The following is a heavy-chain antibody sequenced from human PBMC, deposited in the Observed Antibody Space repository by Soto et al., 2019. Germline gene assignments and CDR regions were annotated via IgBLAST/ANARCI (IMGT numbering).Heavy chain of an antibody. CDR2: IYWDDDK. J-gene: IGHJ6*02. V-gene: IGHV2-5*02. CDR1: GFSLSTTGVG. Sequence: QITLKESGPTLVKPTQTLTLTCTFSGFSLSTTGVGVGWIRQPPGKALEWLALIYWDDDKRYNPSLNSRLTITKDTSKNQGVLAMTHMDPVDTATYYCVQSRCGGDCLQSYSSHSYYGLDVWGQGTTVTVSS. CDR3: VQSRCGGDCLQSYSSHSYYGLDV. D-gene: IGHD2-21*02.